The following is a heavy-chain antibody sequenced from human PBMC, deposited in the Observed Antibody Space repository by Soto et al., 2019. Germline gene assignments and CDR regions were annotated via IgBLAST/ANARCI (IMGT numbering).Heavy chain of an antibody. D-gene: IGHD6-19*01. Sequence: GESLKISCAASGFTFSSYAMSWVRQAPGKGLEWVSAISGSGGSTYYADSVKGRFTISRDNSKNTLYLQMNSLRAEDTAVYNCAKANSSGWYYFDYWGQGTLVTVSS. CDR3: AKANSSGWYYFDY. V-gene: IGHV3-23*01. J-gene: IGHJ4*02. CDR1: GFTFSSYA. CDR2: ISGSGGST.